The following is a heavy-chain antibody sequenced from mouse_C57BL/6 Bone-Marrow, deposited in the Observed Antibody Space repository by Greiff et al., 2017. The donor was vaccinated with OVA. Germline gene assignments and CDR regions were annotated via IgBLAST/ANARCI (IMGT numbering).Heavy chain of an antibody. V-gene: IGHV1-64*01. CDR2: IHPNSGST. Sequence: VKLQQPGAELVKPGASVKLSCKASGYTFTSYWMHWVKQRPGQGLEWIGMIHPNSGSTNYNEKFKSKATLTVEKSSSTAYMQLSSLTSEDSAVYYCARPNWDWFAYWGQGTLVTVSA. J-gene: IGHJ3*01. D-gene: IGHD4-1*02. CDR3: ARPNWDWFAY. CDR1: GYTFTSYW.